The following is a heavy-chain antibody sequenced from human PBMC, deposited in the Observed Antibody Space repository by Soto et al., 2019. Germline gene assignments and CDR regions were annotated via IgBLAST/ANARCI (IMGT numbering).Heavy chain of an antibody. CDR2: ISAYNGNT. V-gene: IGHV1-18*04. CDR3: ARDHTYYDFWSGYSGPGFDY. D-gene: IGHD3-3*01. Sequence: ASVKVSCKASGYTFTSYGISWVRQAPGQGLEWMGWISAYNGNTNYAQKLQGRATMTTDTSTSTAYMELRSLRSDDTAVYYCARDHTYYDFWSGYSGPGFDYWGQGTLVTVSS. CDR1: GYTFTSYG. J-gene: IGHJ4*02.